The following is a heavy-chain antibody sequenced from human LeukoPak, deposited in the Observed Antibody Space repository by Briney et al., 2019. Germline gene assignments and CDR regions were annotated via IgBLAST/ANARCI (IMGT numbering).Heavy chain of an antibody. Sequence: GASVKVSCKASGYTFTNYGISWVRQAPGQGLEWMGWISAYNVNTYYAQKLQGRVTMTTDTSTSMAYMELRSLRSDDTAVYYCVRDRVTQQGYWGQGTLVTVSS. J-gene: IGHJ4*02. CDR3: VRDRVTQQGY. V-gene: IGHV1-18*01. CDR1: GYTFTNYG. D-gene: IGHD2-21*02. CDR2: ISAYNVNT.